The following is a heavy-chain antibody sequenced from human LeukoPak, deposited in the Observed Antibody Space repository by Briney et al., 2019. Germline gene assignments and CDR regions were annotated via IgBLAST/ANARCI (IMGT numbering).Heavy chain of an antibody. V-gene: IGHV3-21*01. CDR1: GFTFSTYS. CDR3: PRDDGRNGEYDY. D-gene: IGHD4-17*01. CDR2: LSASSGYI. Sequence: PGGSLRLSCAASGFTFSTYSMSWVRQSPGKGLEWVSSLSASSGYIYYADSVKGRFTISRDNAKNSMYLQMNSLRAEDTAVYYCPRDDGRNGEYDYWGQGTLVTVSS. J-gene: IGHJ4*02.